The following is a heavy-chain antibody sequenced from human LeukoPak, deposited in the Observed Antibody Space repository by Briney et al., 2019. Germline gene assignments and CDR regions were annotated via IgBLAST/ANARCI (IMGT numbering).Heavy chain of an antibody. Sequence: SETLSLTCTVSGGSISSGPYYWGWIRQPPGKGLEWIGRIETSGNTNYKPSLKSRVTMSVDTSKNQFSLKLSSVTAADTAVYYCARVSSSWYQDWYFDLWGRGTLVTVSS. J-gene: IGHJ2*01. CDR1: GGSISSGPYY. CDR3: ARVSSSWYQDWYFDL. D-gene: IGHD6-13*01. V-gene: IGHV4-39*07. CDR2: IETSGNT.